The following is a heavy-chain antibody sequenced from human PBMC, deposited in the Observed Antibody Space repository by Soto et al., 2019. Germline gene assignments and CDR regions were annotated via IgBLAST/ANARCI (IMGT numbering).Heavy chain of an antibody. CDR1: GGSFSGYY. Sequence: TSETLSLTCAVYGGSFSGYYWSWIRQHPGKGLEWIGEIYYSGSTNYNPSLKSRVTISVDTSKNQFSLKLSSVTAADTAVYYCASYDILTGYYNSPWGQGTLVTVSS. CDR3: ASYDILTGYYNSP. CDR2: IYYSGST. J-gene: IGHJ5*02. V-gene: IGHV4-34*09. D-gene: IGHD3-9*01.